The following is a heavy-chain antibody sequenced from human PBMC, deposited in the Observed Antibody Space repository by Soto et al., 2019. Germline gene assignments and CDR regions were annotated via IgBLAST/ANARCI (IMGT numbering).Heavy chain of an antibody. V-gene: IGHV3-74*01. D-gene: IGHD2-15*01. CDR1: GFTFSSYW. CDR2: INSDGSST. Sequence: GGSLRLSCAASGFTFSSYWMHWVRQAPGKGLVWVSRINSDGSSTSYADSVKGRFTISRDNAKNTLYLQMNSLRAEDTAVYYWAKDRVPDGIYSSDYWGRGVLVTVSS. J-gene: IGHJ4*02. CDR3: AKDRVPDGIYSSDY.